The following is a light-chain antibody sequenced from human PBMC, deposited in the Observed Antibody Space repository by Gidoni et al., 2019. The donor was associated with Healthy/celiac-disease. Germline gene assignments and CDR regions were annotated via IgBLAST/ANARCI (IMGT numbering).Light chain of an antibody. CDR3: CSYAGSSTPYV. J-gene: IGLJ1*01. CDR1: SSDVGSYNL. CDR2: EGS. Sequence: QSALTQPASVSGSPGPSITISCTGTSSDVGSYNLVSWYQQHPGKAPKLIIYEGSKRPSGVSNRFSGSKSGNTASLTISGLQAEDEADYYCCSYAGSSTPYVFGTGTKVTV. V-gene: IGLV2-23*01.